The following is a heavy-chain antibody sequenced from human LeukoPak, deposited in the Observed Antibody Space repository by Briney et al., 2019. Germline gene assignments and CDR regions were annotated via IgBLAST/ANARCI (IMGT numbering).Heavy chain of an antibody. D-gene: IGHD3-16*02. V-gene: IGHV4-61*08. Sequence: SETLSLTCTVSGASVGSAGYYWSWIRQPPGGGLERIGYIYYIRNTNYNPSLKSRVTMSLDPSKNQFSLKLNSVTAADTAVYYCARTQSQSGSYRYYFGYWGQGTLVTVSS. J-gene: IGHJ4*02. CDR2: IYYIRNT. CDR1: GASVGSAGYY. CDR3: ARTQSQSGSYRYYFGY.